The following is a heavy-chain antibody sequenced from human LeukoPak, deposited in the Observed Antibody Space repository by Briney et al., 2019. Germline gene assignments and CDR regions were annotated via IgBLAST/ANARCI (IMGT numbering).Heavy chain of an antibody. D-gene: IGHD4-11*01. V-gene: IGHV1-46*01. CDR2: INPSGGST. CDR3: ARDFYPRTDYSNYEAP. Sequence: ALVKVSCKASGYTFTGYYMHWVRQAPGQGLEWMGIINPSGGSTSYAQKFQGRVTMTRDTSTSTVYMELSSLRSEDTAVYYCARDFYPRTDYSNYEAPWGQGTLVTVSS. CDR1: GYTFTGYY. J-gene: IGHJ5*02.